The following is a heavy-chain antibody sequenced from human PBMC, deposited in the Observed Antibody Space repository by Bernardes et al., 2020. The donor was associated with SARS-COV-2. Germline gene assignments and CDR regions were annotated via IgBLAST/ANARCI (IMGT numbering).Heavy chain of an antibody. J-gene: IGHJ5*02. CDR3: ARHQGIRFLEWLGYQVGWFDP. V-gene: IGHV4-39*01. D-gene: IGHD3-3*01. CDR1: GGSISSSSYY. CDR2: IYYSGST. Sequence: SETLSLTCTVSGGSISSSSYYWGWIRQPPGKGLEWIGSIYYSGSTYYNPSLKSRVTISVDTSKNQFSLKLSSVTAADTAVYYCARHQGIRFLEWLGYQVGWFDPWGQGTLVTVSS.